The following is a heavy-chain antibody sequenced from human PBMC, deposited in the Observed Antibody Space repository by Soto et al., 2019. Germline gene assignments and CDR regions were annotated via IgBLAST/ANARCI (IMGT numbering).Heavy chain of an antibody. CDR3: ARLHSHGTYGMDV. Sequence: SVKVSCKASGGSFTYTLSWVRQAPGQGLEWMGGIIPIFGTTNYAQKFQGRVTITADESTKTAYMELSTLRAEDTAVYYCARLHSHGTYGMDVWGQGTTATVSS. D-gene: IGHD5-18*01. J-gene: IGHJ6*02. CDR2: IIPIFGTT. CDR1: GGSFTYT. V-gene: IGHV1-69*13.